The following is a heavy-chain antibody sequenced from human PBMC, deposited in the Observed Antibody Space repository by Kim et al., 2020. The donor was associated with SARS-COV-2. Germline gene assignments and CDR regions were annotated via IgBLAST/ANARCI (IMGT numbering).Heavy chain of an antibody. J-gene: IGHJ6*02. Sequence: SETLSLTCAVYGGSFSGYYWSWIRQPPGKGLEWIGEINHSGSTNYNPSLKSRVTISVDTSKNQFSLKLSSVTAADTAVYYCARGDIVVVPAANNYYYYGMDVWGQGTTVTVSS. CDR3: ARGDIVVVPAANNYYYYGMDV. D-gene: IGHD2-2*01. CDR1: GGSFSGYY. V-gene: IGHV4-34*01. CDR2: INHSGST.